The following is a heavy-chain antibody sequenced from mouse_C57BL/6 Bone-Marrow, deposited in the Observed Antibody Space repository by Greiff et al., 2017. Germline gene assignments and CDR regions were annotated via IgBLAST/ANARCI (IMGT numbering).Heavy chain of an antibody. CDR2: IDPSDSYT. CDR1: GYTFTSYW. J-gene: IGHJ4*01. Sequence: QVQLQQPGAELVMPGASVKLSCKASGYTFTSYWMHWVKQRPGQGLEWIGEIDPSDSYTNYNQKFKGKSTLTVDKSSSTAYMQLSSLTSEDSAVYYCARESATVVAAYYAMDYWGQGTAVTVSS. CDR3: ARESATVVAAYYAMDY. V-gene: IGHV1-69*01. D-gene: IGHD1-1*01.